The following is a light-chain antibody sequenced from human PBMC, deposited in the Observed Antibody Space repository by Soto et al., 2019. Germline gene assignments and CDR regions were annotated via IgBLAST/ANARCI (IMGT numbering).Light chain of an antibody. CDR1: SSDVGGYNY. Sequence: QSALTQPPSASGSPGQSVSISCTGTSSDVGGYNYVSWFQQHPGKAPKLIIHEVNQRLSGVPDRFSGSKSGNTASLTVSGLQAEDEAEYYCSSYGGSNNLVFGTGTKVTVL. CDR2: EVN. V-gene: IGLV2-8*01. CDR3: SSYGGSNNLV. J-gene: IGLJ1*01.